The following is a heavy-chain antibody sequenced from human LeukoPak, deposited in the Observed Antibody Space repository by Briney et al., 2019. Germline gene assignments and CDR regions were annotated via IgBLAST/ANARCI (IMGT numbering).Heavy chain of an antibody. Sequence: ASVKVSCKASGYTFTSYGISWVRQAPGQGLEWMGWISAYNGNTNYAQKLQGRVTMTTDTSTSTAYMELRSLRSDDTAVYYCARALRGWTLYGMDVWGQGTTVTVSS. CDR2: ISAYNGNT. CDR3: ARALRGWTLYGMDV. CDR1: GYTFTSYG. V-gene: IGHV1-18*01. J-gene: IGHJ6*02. D-gene: IGHD3/OR15-3a*01.